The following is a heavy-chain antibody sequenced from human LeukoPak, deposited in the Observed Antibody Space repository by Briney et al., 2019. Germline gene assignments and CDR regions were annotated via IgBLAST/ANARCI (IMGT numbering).Heavy chain of an antibody. CDR3: ARANYDFWSAKYSYYYYYMDV. Sequence: GGSLRLSCAASGFTFSSYWMSWVRQAPGKGLEWVANIKQDGSEKYYVDSVKGRFTISRDNAKNSLYLQMNSLRAEDTAVYYCARANYDFWSAKYSYYYYYMDVWGKGTTVTVSS. D-gene: IGHD3-3*01. J-gene: IGHJ6*03. CDR2: IKQDGSEK. V-gene: IGHV3-7*01. CDR1: GFTFSSYW.